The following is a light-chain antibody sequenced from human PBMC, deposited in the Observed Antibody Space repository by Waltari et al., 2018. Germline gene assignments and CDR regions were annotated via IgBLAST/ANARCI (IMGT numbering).Light chain of an antibody. V-gene: IGLV1-51*02. CDR2: ENN. J-gene: IGLJ3*02. CDR1: STTIGNNY. CDR3: GTWDSSLSFWV. Sequence: QSVLTQPPSVSAAPGQKVTISCPGSSTTIGNNYLSWYQQPPGTAPKLLIYENNKRPSGIPDRFSGSKSGTSATLGITGLQTGDEADYYCGTWDSSLSFWVFGGGTKLTVL.